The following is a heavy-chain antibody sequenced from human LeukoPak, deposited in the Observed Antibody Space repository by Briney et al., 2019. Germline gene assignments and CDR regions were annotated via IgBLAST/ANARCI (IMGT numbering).Heavy chain of an antibody. Sequence: PSETLSLTCTVSGGSISSYYWSWIRQPPGKGLEWIGSIYHSGSTYYNPSLKSRVTISVDTSKNQFSLKLSSVTAADTAVYYCARMTTVNWFDPWGQGTLVTVSS. J-gene: IGHJ5*02. CDR1: GGSISSYY. CDR2: IYHSGST. D-gene: IGHD4-11*01. CDR3: ARMTTVNWFDP. V-gene: IGHV4-59*08.